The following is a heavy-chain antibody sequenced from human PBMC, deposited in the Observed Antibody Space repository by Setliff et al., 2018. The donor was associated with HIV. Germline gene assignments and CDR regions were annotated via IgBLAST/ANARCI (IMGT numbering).Heavy chain of an antibody. CDR1: GHTFSNYD. CDR3: ARGKGVGGVIITGGLDV. CDR2: MNPNSGDT. Sequence: ASVKVSCKASGHTFSNYDVIWVRRATGQGLEWMGWMNPNSGDTGYAQKFQGRVIMTRDTSISTAYMELSSLTSADTAVYYCARGKGVGGVIITGGLDVWGKGTTVTVS. D-gene: IGHD3-10*01. V-gene: IGHV1-8*01. J-gene: IGHJ6*03.